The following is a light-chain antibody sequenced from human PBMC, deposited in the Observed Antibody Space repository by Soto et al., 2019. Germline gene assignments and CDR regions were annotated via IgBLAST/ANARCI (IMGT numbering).Light chain of an antibody. Sequence: QSVLTQPPSASGSPGQSVTISCTGTSGDVGGYNSVSWYQHHPGKAPQLMIYGVTKRPSGVPDRFSGSKSGNTASLTVSGLQADDEADYYCSSYVGSSSFVVFGGGTKLTVL. CDR2: GVT. CDR1: SGDVGGYNS. J-gene: IGLJ3*02. V-gene: IGLV2-8*01. CDR3: SSYVGSSSFVV.